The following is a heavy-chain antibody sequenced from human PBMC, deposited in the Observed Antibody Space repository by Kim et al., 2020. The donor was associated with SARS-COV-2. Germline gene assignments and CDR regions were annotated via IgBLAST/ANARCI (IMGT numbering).Heavy chain of an antibody. CDR2: ISAYNGNT. CDR3: ARDKDSGSYFPYLWGNY. J-gene: IGHJ4*02. D-gene: IGHD1-26*01. CDR1: GYTFTSYG. V-gene: IGHV1-18*01. Sequence: ASVKVSCKASGYTFTSYGISWVRQAPGQGLEWMGWISAYNGNTNYAQKLQGRVTMTTDRSTSTAYMELRSLRSDDTAVYYCARDKDSGSYFPYLWGNYWGRGTRLTVSA.